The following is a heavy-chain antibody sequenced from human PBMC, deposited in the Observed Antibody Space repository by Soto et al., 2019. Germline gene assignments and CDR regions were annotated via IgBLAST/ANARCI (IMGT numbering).Heavy chain of an antibody. D-gene: IGHD4-17*01. V-gene: IGHV6-1*01. CDR3: AKDYGDYSNWFDP. CDR1: GDSVSSNSAA. CDR2: TYYRSKWYN. J-gene: IGHJ5*02. Sequence: PSQTLSLTCAISGDSVSSNSAAWHWIKHSPSRGLEWLGRTYYRSKWYNDYAVSVKSRITINPDTSKNQFSLQLNSVTPEDTAVYYCAKDYGDYSNWFDPWGQGTLVTVSS.